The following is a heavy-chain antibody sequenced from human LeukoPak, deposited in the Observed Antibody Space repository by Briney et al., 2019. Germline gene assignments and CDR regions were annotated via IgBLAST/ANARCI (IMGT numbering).Heavy chain of an antibody. CDR1: GFSVSTKY. V-gene: IGHV3-53*01. J-gene: IGHJ2*01. CDR2: IYSGGTT. D-gene: IGHD3-10*01. Sequence: GGSLRLSCAASGFSVSTKYMNWVRQAPGKGLEWVSIIYSGGTTYYGDSVEGRFTISRDTSKNTVFLQMNSLRVEDTAVYYCARLGDHYHWNLYLWGRSTLVTVSS. CDR3: ARLGDHYHWNLYL.